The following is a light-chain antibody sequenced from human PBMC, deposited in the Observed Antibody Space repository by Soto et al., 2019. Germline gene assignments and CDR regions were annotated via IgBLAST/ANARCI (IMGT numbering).Light chain of an antibody. V-gene: IGLV2-14*03. CDR1: TNDVGGYDY. CDR2: DVR. Sequence: QSVLSQPASVSGSPGQAITISCTGSTNDVGGYDYVSWYQQHPGRAPKLMIFDVRSRPSGVINRFSGSKSGNTASLTISGLPTEDEADYYCSSFTSRNVVIFGGGTKLTVL. J-gene: IGLJ2*01. CDR3: SSFTSRNVVI.